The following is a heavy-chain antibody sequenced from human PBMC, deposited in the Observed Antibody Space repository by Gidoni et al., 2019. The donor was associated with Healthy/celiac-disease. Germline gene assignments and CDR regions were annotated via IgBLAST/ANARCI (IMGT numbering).Heavy chain of an antibody. D-gene: IGHD3-3*01. J-gene: IGHJ5*02. V-gene: IGHV1-18*04. CDR3: ARDFLTIFGVVIDNWFDP. Sequence: QVQLVQSGAEVKKPGASVKVSCTASGYTFTSYGNSWVRPAPGQGLEWMGWISSYNGNTNYAQKLQGRVTMTTDTSTSTAYMELRSLRSDDTAVYYCARDFLTIFGVVIDNWFDPWGQGTLVTVSS. CDR2: ISSYNGNT. CDR1: GYTFTSYG.